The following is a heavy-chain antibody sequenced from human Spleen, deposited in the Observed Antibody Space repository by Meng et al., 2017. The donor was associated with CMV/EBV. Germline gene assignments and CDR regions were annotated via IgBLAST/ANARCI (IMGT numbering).Heavy chain of an antibody. CDR3: AKGGVPDAFDY. Sequence: GESLKISCEASGFTFSSHGMYWVRQAPGKGLQGVASIRYDASNKYYADSVKGRFTISRDNSKNTLYLQMSSLRPEDTALYYCAKGGVPDAFDYWGQGTLVTVSS. CDR1: GFTFSSHG. CDR2: IRYDASNK. V-gene: IGHV3-30*02. J-gene: IGHJ4*02. D-gene: IGHD2-2*01.